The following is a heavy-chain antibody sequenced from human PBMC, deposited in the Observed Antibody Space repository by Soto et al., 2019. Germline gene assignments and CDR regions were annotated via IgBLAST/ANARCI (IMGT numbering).Heavy chain of an antibody. Sequence: ASVKVSCKASGYTFTSYGISWLRQAPGQSLEWMGWINPYSGGTHFARKFQDRVTMARDTSVSTAYMELTRLTSDDTAIYYCARGDSTDCSNGVCSFFYNHDMDVWGQGTTVTVSS. CDR2: INPYSGGT. D-gene: IGHD2-8*01. J-gene: IGHJ6*02. CDR3: ARGDSTDCSNGVCSFFYNHDMDV. CDR1: GYTFTSYG. V-gene: IGHV1-2*02.